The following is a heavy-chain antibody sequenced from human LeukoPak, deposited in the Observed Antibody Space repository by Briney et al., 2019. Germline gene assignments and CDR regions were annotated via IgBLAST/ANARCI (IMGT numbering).Heavy chain of an antibody. V-gene: IGHV3-30*02. CDR1: GFTFSSYG. J-gene: IGHJ4*02. Sequence: GGSLRLSCAASGFTFSSYGMHWVRQAPGKGLEWVTFIRYDGSNRYYADSVKGRFTISRDNSKNTLYLQMNSLRAEDTAVYYRAKPIGIFGVVPCFDYWGQGTLVTVSS. D-gene: IGHD3-3*01. CDR2: IRYDGSNR. CDR3: AKPIGIFGVVPCFDY.